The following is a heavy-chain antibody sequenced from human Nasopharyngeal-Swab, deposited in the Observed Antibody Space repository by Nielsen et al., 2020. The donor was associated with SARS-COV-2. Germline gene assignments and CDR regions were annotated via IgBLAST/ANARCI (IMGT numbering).Heavy chain of an antibody. Sequence: GSLRLSCTVSDYSISSYYWTWIRQPPGKGLEWIGYIYYSGSPNYNPSLKSRVTLSLDTSKSQLSLKLSSVTAADTAVYYCARVHYYDSTYYYYGLDVWGQGTTVTVSS. D-gene: IGHD3-22*01. V-gene: IGHV4-59*13. CDR1: DYSISSYY. J-gene: IGHJ6*02. CDR3: ARVHYYDSTYYYYGLDV. CDR2: IYYSGSP.